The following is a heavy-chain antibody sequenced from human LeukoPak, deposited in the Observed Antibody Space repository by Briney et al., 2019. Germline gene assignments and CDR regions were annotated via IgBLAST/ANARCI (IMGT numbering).Heavy chain of an antibody. CDR1: GFTFSGYA. CDR3: AKDRIRIVGATILDY. D-gene: IGHD1-26*01. V-gene: IGHV3-30*04. Sequence: GGSLRLSCAASGFTFSGYAMHWVRQAPGKGLEWVAVISYDGSNKYYADSVKGRFTISRDNSKNTLYLQMDSLRAEDTAVYYCAKDRIRIVGATILDYWGQGTLVTVSS. CDR2: ISYDGSNK. J-gene: IGHJ4*02.